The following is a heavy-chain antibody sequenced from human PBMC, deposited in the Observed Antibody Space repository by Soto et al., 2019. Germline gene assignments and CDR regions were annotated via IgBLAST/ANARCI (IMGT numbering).Heavy chain of an antibody. D-gene: IGHD4-17*01. J-gene: IGHJ4*02. Sequence: QVQLVQSGAEVNKPGSSVTVSCKASGGTFSSYAINWVRQAPGQGLVWMGRIIPIWGTANYAQKFQGRVTITPDEATHTAYMDLKCVRSESPSVSYCGSLDEGDYLCDYWGQGNLVTVAS. CDR1: GGTFSSYA. CDR2: IIPIWGTA. V-gene: IGHV1-69*01. CDR3: GSLDEGDYLCDY.